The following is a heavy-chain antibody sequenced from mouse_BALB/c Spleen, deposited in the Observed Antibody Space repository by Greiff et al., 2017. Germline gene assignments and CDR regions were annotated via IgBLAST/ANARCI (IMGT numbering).Heavy chain of an antibody. D-gene: IGHD1-2*01. V-gene: IGHV1-5*01. J-gene: IGHJ2*01. Sequence: VQLQQSGTVLARPGASVKMSCKASGYTFTSYWMPWVQQRPGQGLEWIGAIYPGNSDTSYNQKFKGKAKLTAVTSTSTTYMVLSSLTDEDSAVYYCTEYYGDLDYWGQGTTLTVSS. CDR3: TEYYGDLDY. CDR1: GYTFTSYW. CDR2: IYPGNSDT.